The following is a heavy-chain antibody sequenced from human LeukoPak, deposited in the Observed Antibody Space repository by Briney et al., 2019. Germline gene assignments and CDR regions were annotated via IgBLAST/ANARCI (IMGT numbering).Heavy chain of an antibody. V-gene: IGHV4-38-2*02. CDR2: IYHTGST. D-gene: IGHD3-22*01. J-gene: IGHJ4*02. CDR1: GYSISSGYY. CDR3: ASGGTAVVMALTYYFDT. Sequence: SETLSLTCTVSGYSISSGYYWGWIRQPPGKGLEWIGSIYHTGSTYYNPSLQSRVTISLDSPKNQFSLKLTSVTAADTAVYYCASGGTAVVMALTYYFDTWGQGTPVTVSS.